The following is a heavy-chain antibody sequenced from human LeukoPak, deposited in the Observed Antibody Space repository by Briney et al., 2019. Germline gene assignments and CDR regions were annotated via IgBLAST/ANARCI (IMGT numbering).Heavy chain of an antibody. CDR2: INHSGST. Sequence: PSETLSLTCAVYGGSFSDYYWSWIRQPPGEGLEWIGEINHSGSTNYNPSLKSRVTISVDTSKNQFSLKLSSVTAADKAVYYCARVPRYFDLWGRGTLVTVSS. CDR3: ARVPRYFDL. J-gene: IGHJ2*01. V-gene: IGHV4-34*01. CDR1: GGSFSDYY.